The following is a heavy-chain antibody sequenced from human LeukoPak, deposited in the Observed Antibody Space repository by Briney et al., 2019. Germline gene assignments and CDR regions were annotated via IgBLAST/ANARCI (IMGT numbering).Heavy chain of an antibody. V-gene: IGHV4-61*02. CDR3: ARGGDSSGYYYYAFDI. Sequence: SQTLSLTCTVSGGSISSGSYYWSWIRQPAGKGLEWIGRIYTSGSTNYNPSLKSRVTISVDTSKNQFSLKLSSVTAAGTAVYYCARGGDSSGYYYYAFDIWGQGTMVTVSS. CDR1: GGSISSGSYY. J-gene: IGHJ3*02. D-gene: IGHD3-22*01. CDR2: IYTSGST.